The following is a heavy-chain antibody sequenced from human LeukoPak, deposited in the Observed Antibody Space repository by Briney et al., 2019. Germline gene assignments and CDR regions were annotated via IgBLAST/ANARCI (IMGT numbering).Heavy chain of an antibody. J-gene: IGHJ5*02. CDR3: ARRIIARGLVQENWFDP. D-gene: IGHD1-14*01. CDR2: ILYSGTT. Sequence: SETLSLTCTVSGASVTSYYWNWIRQPPGKGLEWIGYILYSGTTNYNPSLNSRVTMSLDTSKNQFSLELSSVTAADTAVYYCARRIIARGLVQENWFDPWGPGILVTVSS. V-gene: IGHV4-59*02. CDR1: GASVTSYY.